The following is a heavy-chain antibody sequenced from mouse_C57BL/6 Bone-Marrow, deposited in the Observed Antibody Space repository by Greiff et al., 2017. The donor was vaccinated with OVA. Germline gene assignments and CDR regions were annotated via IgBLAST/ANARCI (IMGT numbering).Heavy chain of an antibody. V-gene: IGHV1-76*01. CDR3: AREGRYPPFGY. Sequence: QVQLQQSGAELVRPGASVKLSCKASGYNFIDYYINWVKQRPGQGLEWIARIYPGSGNTYYNEKFKGKATLTAEKSSSTAYMQLSSLTAEDSAVYFCAREGRYPPFGYWGEGTTLTAS. CDR2: IYPGSGNT. J-gene: IGHJ2*01. D-gene: IGHD3-3*01. CDR1: GYNFIDYY.